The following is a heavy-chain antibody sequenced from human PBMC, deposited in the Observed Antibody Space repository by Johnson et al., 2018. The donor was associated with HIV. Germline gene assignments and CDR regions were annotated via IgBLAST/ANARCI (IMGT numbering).Heavy chain of an antibody. CDR3: ARASALDI. Sequence: EVQLVESGGGLVQPGGSLRLSCAASGFTVSSTYMSWVRQAPGKGLEWVSAIYSGGSTYYADSVKGRFTISRDNSKNTLYVQMNSLRGDDTAVYYCARASALDIWGQGTMVTVSS. V-gene: IGHV3-66*02. J-gene: IGHJ3*02. CDR1: GFTVSSTY. CDR2: IYSGGST.